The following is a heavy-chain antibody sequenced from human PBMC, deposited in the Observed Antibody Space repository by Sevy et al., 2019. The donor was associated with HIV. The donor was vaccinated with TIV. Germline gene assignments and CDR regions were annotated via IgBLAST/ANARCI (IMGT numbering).Heavy chain of an antibody. Sequence: ASVKVSCKASGYTFTSYDINWVQQATGQGLEWMGWMNPNSGNTGYAQKFQGRVTMTRNTSISTAYMELSSLRSEDTAVYYCARAPRINYCTNGVCYFFDPWGQGTLVTVSS. D-gene: IGHD2-8*01. J-gene: IGHJ5*02. CDR2: MNPNSGNT. V-gene: IGHV1-8*01. CDR1: GYTFTSYD. CDR3: ARAPRINYCTNGVCYFFDP.